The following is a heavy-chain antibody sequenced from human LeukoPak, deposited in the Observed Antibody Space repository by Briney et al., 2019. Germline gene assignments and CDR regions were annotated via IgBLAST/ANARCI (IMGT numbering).Heavy chain of an antibody. J-gene: IGHJ5*02. Sequence: GASVKVSCKASGYTFTGYYMHWMRQAPGQGLEWMGWINPNSGGTNYAQKFQGRVTMTRDTSISTAYMELSRLRSDDTAVYYCARDYGDYAGLWFDPWGQGTLVTVSS. CDR3: ARDYGDYAGLWFDP. CDR2: INPNSGGT. CDR1: GYTFTGYY. V-gene: IGHV1-2*02. D-gene: IGHD4-17*01.